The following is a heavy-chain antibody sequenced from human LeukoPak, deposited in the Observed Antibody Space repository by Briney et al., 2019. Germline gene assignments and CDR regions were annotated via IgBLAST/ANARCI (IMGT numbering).Heavy chain of an antibody. V-gene: IGHV3-21*01. CDR1: GFTLSSYS. CDR3: ARPPWGSGSFGYYYGMDV. J-gene: IGHJ6*04. CDR2: ISGSSSYI. Sequence: GGSLRLSCAASGFTLSSYSMNWVRQAPGKGLEWVSSISGSSSYIYYADSVKGRFTISRDNAKNSLYLQMNSLRAEDTAVYYCARPPWGSGSFGYYYGMDVWGKGTTVTVSS. D-gene: IGHD3-10*01.